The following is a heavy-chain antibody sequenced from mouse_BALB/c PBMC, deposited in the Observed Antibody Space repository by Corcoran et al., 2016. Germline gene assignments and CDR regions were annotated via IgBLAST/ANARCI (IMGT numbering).Heavy chain of an antibody. J-gene: IGHJ2*01. V-gene: IGHV9-1*02. CDR3: ARSAVVARGNYFDY. CDR2: INTYTGEP. Sequence: QIQLVQSGPELKKPGETVKISCKASGCTFTNYGMNWVKQAPGKCVKWMGLINTYTGEPTYADDFKGRFAFSLETSASTAYLQINNLKNEDMATYFCARSAVVARGNYFDYWGQGTTLTVSS. D-gene: IGHD1-1*01. CDR1: GCTFTNYG.